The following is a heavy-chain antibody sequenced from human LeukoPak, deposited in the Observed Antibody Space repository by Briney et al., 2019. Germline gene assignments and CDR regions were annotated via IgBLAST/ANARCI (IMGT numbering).Heavy chain of an antibody. Sequence: GGSLRLSCAASGFTFSSYATHWVRQAPGKGLEYVSAISSNGGSTYYANSVKGRFTISRDNSKNTLYLQMGSLRAEDMAVYYCARGPTMVRGVMIPSDYWGQGTLVTVSS. J-gene: IGHJ4*02. CDR1: GFTFSSYA. CDR3: ARGPTMVRGVMIPSDY. D-gene: IGHD3-10*01. CDR2: ISSNGGST. V-gene: IGHV3-64*01.